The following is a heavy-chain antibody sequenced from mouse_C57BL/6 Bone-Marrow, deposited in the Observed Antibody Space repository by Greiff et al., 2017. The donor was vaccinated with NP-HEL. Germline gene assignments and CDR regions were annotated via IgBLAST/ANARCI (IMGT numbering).Heavy chain of an antibody. Sequence: EVMLVESGGGLVQPGGSLKLSCAASGFTFSDYGMAWVRQAPRKGPEWVAFISNLAYSIYYADTVTGRFTISRENAKNTLYLEMSSLRSEDTAMYDCARGGHNWSYAMDYWGQGTSVTVSS. CDR2: ISNLAYSI. CDR1: GFTFSDYG. V-gene: IGHV5-15*01. J-gene: IGHJ4*01. D-gene: IGHD4-1*01. CDR3: ARGGHNWSYAMDY.